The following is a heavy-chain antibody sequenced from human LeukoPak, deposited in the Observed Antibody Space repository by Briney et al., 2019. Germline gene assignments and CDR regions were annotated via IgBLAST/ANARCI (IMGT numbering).Heavy chain of an antibody. J-gene: IGHJ6*04. CDR3: AELGITMIGGV. V-gene: IGHV3-64*01. Sequence: GGSLRLSCAASGFTFSGYDMNWVRQAPGKGLEYVSAISSNGGSTYYANSVKGRFTISRDNSKNTLYLQMGSLRAEDMAVYYCAELGITMIGGVWGKGTTVTISS. CDR2: ISSNGGST. D-gene: IGHD3-10*02. CDR1: GFTFSGYD.